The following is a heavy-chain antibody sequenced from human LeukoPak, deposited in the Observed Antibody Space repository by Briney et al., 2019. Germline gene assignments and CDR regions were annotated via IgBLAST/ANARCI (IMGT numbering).Heavy chain of an antibody. CDR1: AGSMTNYY. D-gene: IGHD4-4*01. Sequence: SETLSLTCTRSAGSMTNYYWTWIRQSPGKGLEWIGEINHSGSTNYNPSLKSRVTISVDTSKNQFSLKLSSVTAADTAVYYCARRHDYSNYYFDYWGQGTLVTVSS. CDR2: INHSGST. CDR3: ARRHDYSNYYFDY. V-gene: IGHV4-34*01. J-gene: IGHJ4*02.